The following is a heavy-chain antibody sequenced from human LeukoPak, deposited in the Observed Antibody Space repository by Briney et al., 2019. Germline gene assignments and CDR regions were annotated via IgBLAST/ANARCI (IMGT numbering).Heavy chain of an antibody. Sequence: PSETLSLTCAVYGGSFSDYYCSWIRQPPGKGLEWIGEINHSGSTNYNPSLKSRVTISVETSKNQFSLRLSSVTAADTAVYYCARGGYCTNGVCYRSKYFCYYMDVWGKGTTVTVSS. CDR2: INHSGST. CDR3: ARGGYCTNGVCYRSKYFCYYMDV. CDR1: GGSFSDYY. V-gene: IGHV4-34*01. J-gene: IGHJ6*03. D-gene: IGHD2-8*01.